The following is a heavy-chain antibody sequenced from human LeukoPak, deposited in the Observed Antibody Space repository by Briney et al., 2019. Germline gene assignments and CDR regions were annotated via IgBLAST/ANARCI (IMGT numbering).Heavy chain of an antibody. J-gene: IGHJ4*02. Sequence: GASVKVSCKASGYTFTSYYMHWVRQAPGQGLEWMGIINPSGGSTSYAQKFQGRVTMTRDTSTSTVYLHLSSLRSEDTAVYYCAREATASYYDNSGFHSSKDYFDSWGQGTLVTVSS. V-gene: IGHV1-46*01. CDR3: AREATASYYDNSGFHSSKDYFDS. CDR2: INPSGGST. D-gene: IGHD3-22*01. CDR1: GYTFTSYY.